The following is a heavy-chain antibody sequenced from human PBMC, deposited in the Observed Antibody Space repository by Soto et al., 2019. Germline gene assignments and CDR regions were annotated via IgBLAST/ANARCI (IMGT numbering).Heavy chain of an antibody. CDR3: AREDNSGWSFDY. Sequence: PGGSLRLSCAASGFTSSSYGMHWVRQAPGKGLEWVAVIWYDGSNKYYADSVKGRFTISRDNSKNTLYLQMNSLRAEDTAVYYCAREDNSGWSFDYWGQGTLVTVSS. V-gene: IGHV3-33*01. D-gene: IGHD6-19*01. CDR1: GFTSSSYG. CDR2: IWYDGSNK. J-gene: IGHJ4*02.